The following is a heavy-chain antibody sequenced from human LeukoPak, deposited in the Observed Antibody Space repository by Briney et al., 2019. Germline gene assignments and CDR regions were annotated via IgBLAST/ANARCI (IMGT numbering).Heavy chain of an antibody. D-gene: IGHD2-2*02. Sequence: GAAGKVSCKASGYTFTGYGSSWVRQAPGEALEWIGRISAYNGNTNYAQKLQGRVTMTTDTSTSTAYMELRSLRSDDTAVYYCARVREYQLLYGWYYFDYWGQGTLVTVSS. CDR3: ARVREYQLLYGWYYFDY. V-gene: IGHV1-18*01. J-gene: IGHJ4*02. CDR1: GYTFTGYG. CDR2: ISAYNGNT.